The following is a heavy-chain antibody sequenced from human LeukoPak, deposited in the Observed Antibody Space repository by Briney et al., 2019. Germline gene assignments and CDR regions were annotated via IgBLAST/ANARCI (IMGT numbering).Heavy chain of an antibody. J-gene: IGHJ4*02. V-gene: IGHV3-74*01. D-gene: IGHD6-19*01. CDR1: GFTFSSFW. CDR2: INSVGSST. CDR3: ARERTSGWDAFDF. Sequence: GGSLRLSCAASGFTFSSFWMHWVRQAPGKGLVWVSRINSVGSSTSYADSVKGRFTISRDNAKNTLYLQMNSLRAEDTAVYYCARERTSGWDAFDFWGQGTLVTVSS.